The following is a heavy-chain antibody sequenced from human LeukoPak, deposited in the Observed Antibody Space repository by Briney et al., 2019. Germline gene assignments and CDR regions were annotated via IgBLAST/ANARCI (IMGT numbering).Heavy chain of an antibody. CDR2: ISSSSSYI. CDR3: ARDRPDFGVVIPLDY. V-gene: IGHV3-21*01. Sequence: GGSLRLSCAASGFTVSSNYMSWVRQAPGKGLEWVSSISSSSSYIYYADSVKGRFTISRDNAKNSLYLQMNSLRAEDTAVYYCARDRPDFGVVIPLDYWGQGTLVTVSS. CDR1: GFTVSSNY. J-gene: IGHJ4*02. D-gene: IGHD3-3*01.